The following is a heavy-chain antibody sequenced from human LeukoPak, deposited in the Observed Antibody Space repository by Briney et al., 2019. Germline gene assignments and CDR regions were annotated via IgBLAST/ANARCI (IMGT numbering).Heavy chain of an antibody. D-gene: IGHD1-26*01. Sequence: ASVKVSCKASGYTFSSYTMNWVRQSPGQGLEWMGWINTNTGNPTYAQDYTGRFVFSLDTSVSTTYLQISRLKAEDTAVYYCASGPSYSGSNEYFDSWGQGTLVTVSS. J-gene: IGHJ4*02. CDR1: GYTFSSYT. CDR2: INTNTGNP. V-gene: IGHV7-4-1*02. CDR3: ASGPSYSGSNEYFDS.